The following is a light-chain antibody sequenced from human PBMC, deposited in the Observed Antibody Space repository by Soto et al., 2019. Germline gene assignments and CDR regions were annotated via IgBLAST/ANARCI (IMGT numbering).Light chain of an antibody. CDR1: QSVGNN. J-gene: IGKJ5*01. CDR3: QQYGPSLIN. V-gene: IGKV3-20*01. Sequence: ENVFTHSPCPLSLSPGERATLSSPASQSVGNNLAWYQQRPGQAPTLLISDASSRATGIPDRFSGSGSGTDFTLTISRLEPEDFALYHCQQYGPSLINFGQGTRLEIK. CDR2: DAS.